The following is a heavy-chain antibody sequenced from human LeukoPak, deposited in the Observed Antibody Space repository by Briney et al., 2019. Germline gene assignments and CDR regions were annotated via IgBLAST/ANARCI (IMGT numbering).Heavy chain of an antibody. D-gene: IGHD2-2*01. V-gene: IGHV3-23*01. CDR1: GFTFSSYA. CDR2: ISGSGGST. CDR3: ARDESPFIVVVPAAHQTGQDY. Sequence: GGSLRLSCAASGFTFSSYAMSWVRQAPGKGLEWVSAISGSGGSTYYADSVKGRFTISRDNSKNTLCLQMNSLRAEDTAVYYCARDESPFIVVVPAAHQTGQDYWGQGTLVTVSS. J-gene: IGHJ4*02.